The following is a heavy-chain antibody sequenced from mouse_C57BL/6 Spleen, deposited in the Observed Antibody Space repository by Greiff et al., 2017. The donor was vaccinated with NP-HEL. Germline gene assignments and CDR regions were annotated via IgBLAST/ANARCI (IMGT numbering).Heavy chain of an antibody. V-gene: IGHV3-6*01. CDR3: ARDYGSSDWYCDV. CDR2: ISYDGSN. D-gene: IGHD1-1*01. J-gene: IGHJ1*03. CDR1: GYSITSGYY. Sequence: EVKLQESGPGLVKPSQSLSLTCSVTGYSITSGYYWNWIRQFPGNKLEWMGYISYDGSNNYNPSLKNRISITRDTSKNQFFLKLNSVTTEDTATYYCARDYGSSDWYCDVWGTGTTVTVSS.